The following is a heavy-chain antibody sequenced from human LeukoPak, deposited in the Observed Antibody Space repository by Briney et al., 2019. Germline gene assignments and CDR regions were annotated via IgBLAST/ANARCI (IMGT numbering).Heavy chain of an antibody. D-gene: IGHD2-2*01. CDR2: ISSYNGNT. CDR3: ARDAEYQLLSEYSMDV. Sequence: ASVKVSCKASGYTFTSFGISWVRQAPGQGLEWMGWISSYNGNTNYAQKLQGRVTMTTDTSTSTAYMELRSLRSADTAVYYCARDAEYQLLSEYSMDVWGKGTTVTVSS. J-gene: IGHJ6*03. CDR1: GYTFTSFG. V-gene: IGHV1-18*04.